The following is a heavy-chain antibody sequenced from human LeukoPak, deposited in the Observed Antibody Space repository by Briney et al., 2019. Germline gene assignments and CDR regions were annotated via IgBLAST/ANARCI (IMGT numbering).Heavy chain of an antibody. CDR1: GGSFSGYY. V-gene: IGHV4-34*01. J-gene: IGHJ4*02. Sequence: SETLSLTSAVYGGSFSGYYWSWIRQPPGKGLEWIGEINHSGSTNYNPSLKSRVTISVDTSKNQFSLKLSSVTAADTAVYYCARGMDTAMATGVFFDYWGQGTLVTVSS. CDR3: ARGMDTAMATGVFFDY. CDR2: INHSGST. D-gene: IGHD5-18*01.